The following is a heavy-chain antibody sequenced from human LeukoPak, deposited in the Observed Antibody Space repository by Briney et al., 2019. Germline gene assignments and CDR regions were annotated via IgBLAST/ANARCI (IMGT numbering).Heavy chain of an antibody. CDR1: GYTFTNYA. CDR2: INTGNGDT. CDR3: ARDQEGFDY. J-gene: IGHJ4*02. V-gene: IGHV1-3*04. Sequence: GASVKVSCKASGYTFTNYAVNWMRQAPGQRLEWMGWINTGNGDTKFSQNYQARVTITRDASASTAYMELSSLTSEDMAVYFCARDQEGFDYWGQGTLVTVSS.